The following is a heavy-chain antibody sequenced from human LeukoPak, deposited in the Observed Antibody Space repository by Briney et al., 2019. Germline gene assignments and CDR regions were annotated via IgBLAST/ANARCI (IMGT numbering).Heavy chain of an antibody. D-gene: IGHD6-19*01. V-gene: IGHV1-18*01. J-gene: IGHJ3*02. CDR3: ARDGGWQWLVSGGGFDI. Sequence: ASVKVSCKASGYTFTSSGISSVRQAPGQGLERMGWISAYNGNTNYAQKLQGRVTMTTDTSTSTAYMELRSLRSDDTAVYYCARDGGWQWLVSGGGFDIWGQGTMVTVSS. CDR1: GYTFTSSG. CDR2: ISAYNGNT.